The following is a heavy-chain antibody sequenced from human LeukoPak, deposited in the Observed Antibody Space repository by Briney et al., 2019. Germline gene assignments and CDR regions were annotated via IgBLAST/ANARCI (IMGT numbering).Heavy chain of an antibody. CDR2: ISSSSSYI. J-gene: IGHJ4*02. CDR3: ARGGTYYDFWSGPAGTDY. V-gene: IGHV3-21*01. Sequence: GGSLRLSCAASGFTFSSYWMSWVRQAPGKGLEWVSSISSSSSYIYYADSVKGRSTISRDNAKNSLYLQMNSLRAEDTAVYYCARGGTYYDFWSGPAGTDYWGQGTLVTVSS. D-gene: IGHD3-3*01. CDR1: GFTFSSYW.